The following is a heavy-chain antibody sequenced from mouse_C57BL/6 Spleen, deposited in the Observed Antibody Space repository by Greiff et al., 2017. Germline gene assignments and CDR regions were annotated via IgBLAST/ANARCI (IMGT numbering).Heavy chain of an antibody. Sequence: QVQLKESGAELVRPGASVTLSCKASGYTFTDYEMHWVKQTPVPGLEWIGAIDPETGGTAYNQKFKGKAILTADKSSSAAYMELRSLTFEDSAVEDCTRKTTVVEDYAMDYWGQGTSVTVSS. CDR3: TRKTTVVEDYAMDY. V-gene: IGHV1-15*01. J-gene: IGHJ4*01. CDR1: GYTFTDYE. D-gene: IGHD1-1*01. CDR2: IDPETGGT.